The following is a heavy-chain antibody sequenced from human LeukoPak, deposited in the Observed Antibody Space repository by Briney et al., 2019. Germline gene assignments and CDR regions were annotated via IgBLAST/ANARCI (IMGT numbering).Heavy chain of an antibody. D-gene: IGHD6-13*01. Sequence: SETLSLTCSVSGGSITNYYWSWIRQSPGKGLEWIGFIYNTGRTNYNPSLQSRVTMSIDTSKNQFSLKLSSVTAADTAVYYCARQGALAIDDWGQGTRVTVSS. CDR2: IYNTGRT. CDR3: ARQGALAIDD. J-gene: IGHJ4*02. CDR1: GGSITNYY. V-gene: IGHV4-59*08.